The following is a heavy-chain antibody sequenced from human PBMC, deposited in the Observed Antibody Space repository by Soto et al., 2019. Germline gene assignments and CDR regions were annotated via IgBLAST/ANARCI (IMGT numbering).Heavy chain of an antibody. Sequence: GGSLRLSCAASGFTFSRFELHWVRQAPGKGLESISYISSSGSTAYYASSVEGRFTISRDNANNSVYLQMDSLRAEDTALYYCTRAAWFPYLSFYWGQGALVTVSS. CDR3: TRAAWFPYLSFY. D-gene: IGHD3-10*01. CDR1: GFTFSRFE. J-gene: IGHJ4*02. V-gene: IGHV3-48*03. CDR2: ISSSGSTA.